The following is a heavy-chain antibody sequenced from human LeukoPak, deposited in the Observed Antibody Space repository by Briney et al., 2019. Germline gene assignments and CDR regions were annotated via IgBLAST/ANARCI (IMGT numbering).Heavy chain of an antibody. V-gene: IGHV3-48*04. D-gene: IGHD3-10*02. J-gene: IGHJ6*04. Sequence: GGSLRLSCAASEFTFSSYWMSWVRQAPGKGLEWVSYISSSGSTIYYADSVKGRFTISRDNAKNSLYLQMNSLRAEDTAVYYCAELGITMIGGVWGKGTTVTISS. CDR2: ISSSGSTI. CDR1: EFTFSSYW. CDR3: AELGITMIGGV.